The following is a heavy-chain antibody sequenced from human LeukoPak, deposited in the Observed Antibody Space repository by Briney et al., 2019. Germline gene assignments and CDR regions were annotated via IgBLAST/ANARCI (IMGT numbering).Heavy chain of an antibody. D-gene: IGHD4-17*01. V-gene: IGHV1-46*01. CDR3: ARASDYGDQTDYFDY. CDR2: INPSGGST. J-gene: IGHJ4*02. CDR1: GYTFTSYY. Sequence: GASVTVSCKASGYTFTSYYMHWVRQAPGQGLEWMGIINPSGGSTSYARKFQGRVTMTRDTSTSTVYMELSSLRSEDTAVYYCARASDYGDQTDYFDYWGQGTLVTVSS.